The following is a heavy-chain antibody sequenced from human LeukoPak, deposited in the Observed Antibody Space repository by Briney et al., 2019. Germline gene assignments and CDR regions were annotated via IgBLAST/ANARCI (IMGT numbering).Heavy chain of an antibody. CDR3: ASGVYSSSSPDY. D-gene: IGHD6-6*01. V-gene: IGHV3-30-3*01. CDR2: ISYDGSNK. J-gene: IGHJ4*02. Sequence: GWSLTLSCAASGFTFSSYAMHWVRQAPGKGLEWVAVISYDGSNKYYADSVKGRFTISRDNSKNTLYLQMNSLRAEDTAVYYCASGVYSSSSPDYWGQGTLVTVSS. CDR1: GFTFSSYA.